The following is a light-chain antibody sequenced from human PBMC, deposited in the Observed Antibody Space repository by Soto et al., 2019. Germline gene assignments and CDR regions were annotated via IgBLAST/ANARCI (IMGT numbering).Light chain of an antibody. CDR1: SSDVGGYDF. J-gene: IGLJ1*01. CDR2: EVS. V-gene: IGLV2-14*01. CDR3: SSFRSGSTL. Sequence: QSALTQPASVSGSPGQSVTISCTGTSSDVGGYDFVSWYQQHPGKAPKLMIYEVSNRPSGVSSRFSGSKSGNTASLTISGLQDEDEADYYCSSFRSGSTLFGTGTKVTVL.